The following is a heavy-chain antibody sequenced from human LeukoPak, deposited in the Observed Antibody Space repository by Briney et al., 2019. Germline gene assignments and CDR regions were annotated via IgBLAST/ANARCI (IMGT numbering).Heavy chain of an antibody. Sequence: GAPVNVSFKASGYTFTSYDIHWVRQAAGQGLAWMGWMNSKRGNTGYAQKFQGRVTMTRNTSISTAYMELSSLRSEDTAVYYCARGKHGSSTSCSGCRSYWFDPWGQGTLVTVSS. CDR2: MNSKRGNT. J-gene: IGHJ5*02. D-gene: IGHD2-2*01. CDR3: ARGKHGSSTSCSGCRSYWFDP. V-gene: IGHV1-8*01. CDR1: GYTFTSYD.